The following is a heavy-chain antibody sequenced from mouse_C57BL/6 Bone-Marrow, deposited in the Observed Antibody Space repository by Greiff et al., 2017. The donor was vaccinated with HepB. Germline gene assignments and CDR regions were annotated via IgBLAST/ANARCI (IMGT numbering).Heavy chain of an antibody. D-gene: IGHD1-1*01. V-gene: IGHV1-19*01. CDR3: ARLLRSPYAMDY. Sequence: EVKLQESGPVLVKPGASVKMSCKASGYTFTDYYMNWVKQSHGKSLEWIGVINPYNGGTSYNQKFKGKATLTVDKSSSTAYMELNSLTSEDSAVYYCARLLRSPYAMDYWGQGTSVTVSS. CDR1: GYTFTDYY. CDR2: INPYNGGT. J-gene: IGHJ4*01.